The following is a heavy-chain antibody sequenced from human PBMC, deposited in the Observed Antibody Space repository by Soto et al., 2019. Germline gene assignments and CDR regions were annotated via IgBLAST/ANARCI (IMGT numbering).Heavy chain of an antibody. CDR3: SIGSWSAEPFDV. J-gene: IGHJ3*01. V-gene: IGHV1-69*02. D-gene: IGHD2-2*01. Sequence: QVHLIQSGAEVKKPGSSVKVSCKAAGGTFNPYTLFWVRQAPGHGLECMGRIIPMLPVTNTGQKFHGILTLTAHKSTGTAFMELTSLTSYDTAVYYCSIGSWSAEPFDVWGQGTMVTVSS. CDR1: GGTFNPYT. CDR2: IIPMLPVT.